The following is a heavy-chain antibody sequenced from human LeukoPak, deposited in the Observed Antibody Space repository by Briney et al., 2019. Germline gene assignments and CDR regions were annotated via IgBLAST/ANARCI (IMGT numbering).Heavy chain of an antibody. D-gene: IGHD3-10*01. CDR1: GYTFTSHD. CDR2: MNTNNGKA. Sequence: ASVTVSCKTSGYTFTSHDIHWVRQAPGQDLEWLGWMNTNNGKAAYAQKFQGRITMTRNNEIRTAYMELNSLTSQDTAIYYCARIIFAGLLAFDKWGQGTMVTVSS. J-gene: IGHJ3*02. V-gene: IGHV1-8*01. CDR3: ARIIFAGLLAFDK.